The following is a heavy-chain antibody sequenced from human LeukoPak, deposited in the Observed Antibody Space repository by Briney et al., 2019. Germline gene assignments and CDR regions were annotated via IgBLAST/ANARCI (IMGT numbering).Heavy chain of an antibody. CDR2: IYYSGST. D-gene: IGHD6-25*01. CDR3: ARQGGGFWYFDL. Sequence: SETLSLTCTVSGGSISSYYWSWIRQPPGKGLEWIGYIYYSGSTNYNPSLKSRVTVSVDTSKNQFSLKLSSATAADTAVYYCARQGGGFWYFDLWGRGTLVTVSS. J-gene: IGHJ2*01. CDR1: GGSISSYY. V-gene: IGHV4-59*08.